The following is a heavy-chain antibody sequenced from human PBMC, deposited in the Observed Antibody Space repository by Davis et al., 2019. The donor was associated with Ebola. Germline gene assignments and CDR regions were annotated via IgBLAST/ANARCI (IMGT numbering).Heavy chain of an antibody. V-gene: IGHV4-34*01. CDR2: INHSGST. CDR1: GGSFSGYY. J-gene: IGHJ4*02. D-gene: IGHD5-24*01. CDR3: ARGWRRWLQVMGY. Sequence: GSLRLSCAVYGGSFSGYYWSWIRQPPGKGLEWIGEINHSGSTNYNPSLKSRVTISVDTSKNQFSLKLSSVTAADTAVYYCARGWRRWLQVMGYWGQGTLVTVSS.